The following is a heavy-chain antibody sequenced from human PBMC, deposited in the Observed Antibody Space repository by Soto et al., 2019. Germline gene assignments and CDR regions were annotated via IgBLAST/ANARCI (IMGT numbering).Heavy chain of an antibody. V-gene: IGHV4-4*07. D-gene: IGHD5-12*01. CDR3: AREGSYSAYNFAHGIQLWSFDF. CDR1: GGSINTFY. CDR2: IFSSGST. Sequence: SETRSLTCTVSGGSINTFYWSWVWQPAGKGLEWIGRIFSSGSTSFNPSLESRVAMSVDTSKNHFSLNLSSVTAADMAVYYCAREGSYSAYNFAHGIQLWSFDFWGQGALVTVSS. J-gene: IGHJ4*02.